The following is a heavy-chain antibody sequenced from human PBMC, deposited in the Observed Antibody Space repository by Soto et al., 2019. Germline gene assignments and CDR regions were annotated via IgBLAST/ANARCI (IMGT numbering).Heavy chain of an antibody. CDR3: ARHHYFVVPAAMWFDY. J-gene: IGHJ4*02. D-gene: IGHD2-2*01. CDR2: LYYSGST. CDR1: GGPINSPDYY. V-gene: IGHV4-30-4*01. Sequence: TSETLSLTCNVSGGPINSPDYYWSWIRQSPGKGLEWIGYLYYSGSTQYNPSLKTRVTISLDTSKNQFSLKMSSVTAADTAVYYCARHHYFVVPAAMWFDYWGQGTLVTVSS.